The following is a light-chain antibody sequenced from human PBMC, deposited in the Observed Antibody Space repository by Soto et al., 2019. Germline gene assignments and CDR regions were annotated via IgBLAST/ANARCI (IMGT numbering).Light chain of an antibody. V-gene: IGLV2-23*01. Sequence: QSALTQPASVSGSPGQSITISCTGTSSDVGSYNLVSWYQQHPGKAPKFMIYEGSKRPSGVSNRFSGSKSGNTASLTISGLQAEDEADYHCCSYAGSSTYVVFGGGTKVTVL. J-gene: IGLJ2*01. CDR2: EGS. CDR3: CSYAGSSTYVV. CDR1: SSDVGSYNL.